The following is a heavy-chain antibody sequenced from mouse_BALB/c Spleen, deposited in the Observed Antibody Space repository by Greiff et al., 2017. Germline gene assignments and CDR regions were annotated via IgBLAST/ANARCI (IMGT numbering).Heavy chain of an antibody. J-gene: IGHJ2*01. CDR3: ASSGIYDGYYGY. V-gene: IGHV3-2*02. CDR1: GYSITSDYA. Sequence: EVKLMESGPGLVKPSQSLSLTCTVTGYSITSDYAWNWIRQFPGNKLEWMGYISYSGSTSYNPSLKSRISITRDTSKNQFFLQLNYVTTEDTATYYCASSGIYDGYYGYWGQGTTLTVSS. CDR2: ISYSGST. D-gene: IGHD2-3*01.